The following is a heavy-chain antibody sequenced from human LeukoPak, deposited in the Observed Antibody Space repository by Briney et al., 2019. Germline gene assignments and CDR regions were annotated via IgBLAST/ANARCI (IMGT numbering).Heavy chain of an antibody. V-gene: IGHV3-23*01. D-gene: IGHD2-15*01. J-gene: IGHJ4*02. CDR2: ISGSGGST. CDR3: AISTPGYCSGGSCYSY. Sequence: GGSLRLSCAASGFTFSSYAMHWVRQAPGKGLEWVSAISGSGGSTYYADSVKGRFTISRDNSKNTLYLQMNSLRAEDTAVYYCAISTPGYCSGGSCYSYWGQGTLVTVSS. CDR1: GFTFSSYA.